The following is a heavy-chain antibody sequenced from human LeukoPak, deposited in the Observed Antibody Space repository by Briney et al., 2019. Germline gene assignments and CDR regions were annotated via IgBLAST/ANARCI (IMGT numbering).Heavy chain of an antibody. J-gene: IGHJ6*04. D-gene: IGHD5-18*01. CDR2: IGSSSSYI. CDR1: GSTFSSYS. V-gene: IGHV3-21*01. Sequence: GGSLRLSCAASGSTFSSYSMNWVRQAPGKGLEWVSSIGSSSSYIYYADSVKGRFTISRDNAKNSLYLQMNSLRAEDTAVYYCARDAWIQLWLSYYGMDVWGKGTTVTVSS. CDR3: ARDAWIQLWLSYYGMDV.